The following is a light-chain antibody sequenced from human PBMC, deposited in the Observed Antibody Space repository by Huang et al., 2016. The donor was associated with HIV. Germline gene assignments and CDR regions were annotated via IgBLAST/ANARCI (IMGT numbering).Light chain of an antibody. V-gene: IGKV1-9*01. CDR3: QQVKTYPLT. Sequence: IQLTQSPSSLSASVGDRVTITCRASQDIDSYLAWYQLKPGKAPKLLIYAASSLQSRVPLRFSGSGSGTDFILTISSLQPEDSATYYCQQVKTYPLTFGGGTRVEV. CDR1: QDIDSY. J-gene: IGKJ4*01. CDR2: AAS.